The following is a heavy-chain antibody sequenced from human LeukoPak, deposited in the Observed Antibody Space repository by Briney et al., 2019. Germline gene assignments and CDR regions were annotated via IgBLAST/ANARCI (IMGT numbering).Heavy chain of an antibody. CDR2: IYTSGST. J-gene: IGHJ3*02. Sequence: SETLSLTCTVSGGSISSYYWSWIRQPAGKGLEWIGRIYTSGSTDYNPSLKSRVTMSVDTSKNQFSLKLSSVTAADTAVYYCAREVTGGITIFGVVIPPAFDIWGQGTMVTVSS. D-gene: IGHD3-3*01. CDR1: GGSISSYY. V-gene: IGHV4-4*07. CDR3: AREVTGGITIFGVVIPPAFDI.